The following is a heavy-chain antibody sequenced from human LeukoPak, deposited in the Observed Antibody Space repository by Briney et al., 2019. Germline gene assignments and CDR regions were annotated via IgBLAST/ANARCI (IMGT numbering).Heavy chain of an antibody. Sequence: TGGSLRLSCAASGFTFSSYSMNWVRQAPGKGLEWVGFIRSKAYGGTTEYAASVKGRFTISRDDSKSIAYLQMNSLKTEDTAVYYCTRGSGIVGPITFMFWGQGTLVTVSS. V-gene: IGHV3-49*04. CDR2: IRSKAYGGTT. CDR3: TRGSGIVGPITFMF. CDR1: GFTFSSYS. J-gene: IGHJ4*02. D-gene: IGHD1-26*01.